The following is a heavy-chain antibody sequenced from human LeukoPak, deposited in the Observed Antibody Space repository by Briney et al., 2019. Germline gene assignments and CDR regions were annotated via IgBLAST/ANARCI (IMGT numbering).Heavy chain of an antibody. J-gene: IGHJ6*04. CDR3: AELGITMIGGV. Sequence: GGSLRLSCVASGFTFDDYAMHWVRQAPGKGLEWVSGITWNSISIGYADSVKGRFTISRDNAKNSLYLQMNSLRAEDTAVYYCAELGITMIGGVWGKGTTVTISS. V-gene: IGHV3-9*01. CDR2: ITWNSISI. CDR1: GFTFDDYA. D-gene: IGHD3-10*02.